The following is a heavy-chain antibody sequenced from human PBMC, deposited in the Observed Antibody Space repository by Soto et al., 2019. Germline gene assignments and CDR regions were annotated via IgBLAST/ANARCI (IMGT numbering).Heavy chain of an antibody. Sequence: PVGSLRLSCAASGFTFTSYDMHWVRQAPGKGLEWMALILHDGSAEYYADSVKGRFTISRDNSRSTLYLQMNGLRAEDTAVYYCARSRDGYSFYFYYGMDGWGQGTTVTVSS. CDR3: ARSRDGYSFYFYYGMDG. CDR1: GFTFTSYD. V-gene: IGHV3-30*03. J-gene: IGHJ6*02. D-gene: IGHD4-4*01. CDR2: ILHDGSAE.